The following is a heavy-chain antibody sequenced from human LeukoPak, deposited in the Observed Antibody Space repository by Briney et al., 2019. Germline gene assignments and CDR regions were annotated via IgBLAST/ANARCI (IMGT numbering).Heavy chain of an antibody. CDR1: SGSISSYY. CDR3: ARLGGSYSYYYYGMDV. Sequence: PSETLSLTCTVSSGSISSYYWSWIRQPPGKGLEWIGYIYYSGSTNYNPSLKSRVTISVDTSKNQFSLKLSSVTAADTAVYYCARLGGSYSYYYYGMDVWGQGTTVTVSS. D-gene: IGHD1-26*01. J-gene: IGHJ6*02. CDR2: IYYSGST. V-gene: IGHV4-59*08.